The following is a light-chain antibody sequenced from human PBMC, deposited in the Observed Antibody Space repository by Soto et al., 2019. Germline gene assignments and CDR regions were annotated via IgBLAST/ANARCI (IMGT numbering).Light chain of an antibody. V-gene: IGLV2-14*01. CDR3: NSYTSTSSWV. CDR1: RSDVGGYNY. Sequence: QSALTQPASVSGSPGQSITISCTGTRSDVGGYNYVSWYQQHPGKAPKLMIYEVSNRPSGVPNRFSGSKSGNTASLTISGLQAEDEADYYCNSYTSTSSWVFGGGTKVTVL. CDR2: EVS. J-gene: IGLJ3*02.